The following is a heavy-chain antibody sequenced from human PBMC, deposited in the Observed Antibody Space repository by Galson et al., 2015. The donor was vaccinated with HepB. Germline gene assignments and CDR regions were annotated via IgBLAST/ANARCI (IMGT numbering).Heavy chain of an antibody. CDR2: MNPNSGNT. CDR3: ARGIKQNWSLIGLYYYYYYMDV. Sequence: SVKVSCKASGYTFTSYDINWVRQATGQGLEWMGWMNPNSGNTGYAQKFQGRVTMTRNTSISTAYMELSSLRSEDTAVYYCARGIKQNWSLIGLYYYYYYMDVWGKGTTVTVSS. D-gene: IGHD1-1*01. CDR1: GYTFTSYD. V-gene: IGHV1-8*01. J-gene: IGHJ6*03.